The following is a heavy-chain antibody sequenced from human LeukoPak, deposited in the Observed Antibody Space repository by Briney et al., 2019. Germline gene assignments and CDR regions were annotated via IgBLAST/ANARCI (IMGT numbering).Heavy chain of an antibody. Sequence: GGSLRLSCAASGFTFSYHWMTWVRQAPGKGLEWVANIKNDGAVKNYVDSVKCRFTISRDNAKNSLYLQMNSLRAEDTAVYYCAKDSYSKGNFWGQGVLVTVSS. D-gene: IGHD6-13*01. CDR3: AKDSYSKGNF. CDR2: IKNDGAVK. V-gene: IGHV3-7*01. CDR1: GFTFSYHW. J-gene: IGHJ4*02.